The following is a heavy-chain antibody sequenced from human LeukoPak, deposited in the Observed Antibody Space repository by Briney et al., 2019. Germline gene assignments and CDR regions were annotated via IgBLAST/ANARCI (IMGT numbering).Heavy chain of an antibody. D-gene: IGHD3-3*01. CDR2: SYHSWST. Sequence: PSETLSLTCAVSGYSISSGYYWGWIRQPPGKRLEWIGSSYHSWSTHYNPSLKSRVTISVDMSKTQFSLKLSSVTAADTAVYYCARPRFSEWLSSDAFDIWGQGTMVTVSS. CDR1: GYSISSGYY. CDR3: ARPRFSEWLSSDAFDI. V-gene: IGHV4-38-2*01. J-gene: IGHJ3*02.